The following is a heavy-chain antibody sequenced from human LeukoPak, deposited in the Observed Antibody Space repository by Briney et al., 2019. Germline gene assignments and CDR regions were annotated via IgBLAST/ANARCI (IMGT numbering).Heavy chain of an antibody. CDR3: AKDYRLFYYYYYMDV. J-gene: IGHJ6*03. Sequence: GGSLRLSCAASGFTFSSYSMNWVRQAPGKGLEWVSYISSSSSTKYYADSVKGRFTISRDNAKNSLYLQMNSLRAEDTAVYYCAKDYRLFYYYYYMDVWGKGTTVTVSS. V-gene: IGHV3-48*01. CDR1: GFTFSSYS. CDR2: ISSSSSTK.